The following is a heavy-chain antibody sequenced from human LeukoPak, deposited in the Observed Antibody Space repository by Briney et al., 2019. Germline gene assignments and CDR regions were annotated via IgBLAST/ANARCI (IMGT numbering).Heavy chain of an antibody. CDR1: GYSFTSYW. V-gene: IGHV5-51*01. Sequence: GESLKISCKGSGYSFTSYWIGWVRQMPGKGLEWMGIIYPGDSDTRYSPSFQGQVTISADKSISTAYLQWSSLKASDTAMYYCARHVRGTVTSHSTYNWFDPWGQGTLVTVSS. D-gene: IGHD4-17*01. CDR3: ARHVRGTVTSHSTYNWFDP. CDR2: IYPGDSDT. J-gene: IGHJ5*02.